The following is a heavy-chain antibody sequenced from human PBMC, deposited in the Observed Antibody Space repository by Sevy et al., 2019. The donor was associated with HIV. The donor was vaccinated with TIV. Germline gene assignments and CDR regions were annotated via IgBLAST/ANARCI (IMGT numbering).Heavy chain of an antibody. CDR1: GFAISDAW. V-gene: IGHV3-15*01. D-gene: IGHD3-22*01. J-gene: IGHJ3*02. Sequence: GGSLRLSCTASGFAISDAWMNWVRQAPGKGLEWVGRIKMKIDGAKTDYAVPVKGRFTISRDDSKNTLHLQMNSMKTEETAVYYCVTDQLHDSSGHYQGYAIHAFAIWGQGTMVTVSS. CDR2: IKMKIDGAKT. CDR3: VTDQLHDSSGHYQGYAIHAFAI.